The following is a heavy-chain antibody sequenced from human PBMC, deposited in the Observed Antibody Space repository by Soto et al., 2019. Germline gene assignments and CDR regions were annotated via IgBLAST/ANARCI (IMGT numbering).Heavy chain of an antibody. CDR2: INPNSGGT. CDR3: ARGVTMVRGVIKDYYYGMDV. V-gene: IGHV1-2*04. Sequence: GASVKVSCKASGYTFTAYYMHWVRQAPGQGPEWMGWINPNSGGTNYAQKFQGWVTMTRDTSISTAYMELSRLRSDDTAVYYCARGVTMVRGVIKDYYYGMDVWGQGTTVTVSS. CDR1: GYTFTAYY. D-gene: IGHD3-10*01. J-gene: IGHJ6*02.